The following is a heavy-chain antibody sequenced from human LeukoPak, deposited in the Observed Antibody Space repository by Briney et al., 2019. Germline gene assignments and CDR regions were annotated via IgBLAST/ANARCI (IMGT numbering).Heavy chain of an antibody. CDR1: GFTFSSYA. V-gene: IGHV3-23*01. Sequence: GGSLRLSCAASGFTFSSYAMSWVRQAPGKGLEWVSTISNSDGSTYYADSVKGRFTISRDNSENTLYLQMNSLRAEDTAVYYCARDLAWGAFDYWGQGTLVTVSS. CDR2: ISNSDGST. CDR3: ARDLAWGAFDY. J-gene: IGHJ4*02. D-gene: IGHD7-27*01.